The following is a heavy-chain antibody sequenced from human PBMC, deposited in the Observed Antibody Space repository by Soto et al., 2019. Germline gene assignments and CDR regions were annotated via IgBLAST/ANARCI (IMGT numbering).Heavy chain of an antibody. J-gene: IGHJ4*02. CDR1: GYTFTGYY. D-gene: IGHD4-17*01. V-gene: IGHV1-2*04. CDR2: INPNSGGT. CDR3: ARGAIGDYETFDY. Sequence: ASVKVSCKASGYTFTGYYMHWVRQAPGQGLEWMGWINPNSGGTNYAQKFQGWVTMTRDTSISTAYMELSRLRSDDTAVYYCARGAIGDYETFDYWGQGTLVTVSS.